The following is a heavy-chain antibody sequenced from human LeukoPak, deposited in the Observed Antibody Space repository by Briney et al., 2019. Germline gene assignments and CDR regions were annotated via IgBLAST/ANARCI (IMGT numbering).Heavy chain of an antibody. CDR2: IYASGNA. CDR1: GGSISSYY. CDR3: ARGRGSSWYYFDS. V-gene: IGHV4-4*07. J-gene: IGHJ4*02. D-gene: IGHD6-13*01. Sequence: PSETLSLTCTVSGGSISSYYWSWVRQPAGKGLEWIGRIYASGNANYNPSLKGRVTMTVDTSKNQFSLNLSSVTAADTAVYYCARGRGSSWYYFDSWGQGTLVTVSS.